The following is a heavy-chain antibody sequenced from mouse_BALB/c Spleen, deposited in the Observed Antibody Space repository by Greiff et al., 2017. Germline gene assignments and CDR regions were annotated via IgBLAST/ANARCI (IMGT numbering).Heavy chain of an antibody. J-gene: IGHJ2*01. D-gene: IGHD1-1*01. CDR1: GYTFTSYW. CDR3: ARRGGSSYDY. CDR2: INPSTGYT. V-gene: IGHV1-7*01. Sequence: VQLQQSGAELAKPGASVKMSCKASGYTFTSYWMHWVNQRPGQGLEWIGYINPSTGYTEYNQKFKDKATLTADKSSSTAYMQLSSLTSEDSAVYYCARRGGSSYDYWGQGTTLTVSS.